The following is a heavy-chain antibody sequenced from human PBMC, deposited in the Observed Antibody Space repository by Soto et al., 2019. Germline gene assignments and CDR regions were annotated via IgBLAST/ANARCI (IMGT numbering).Heavy chain of an antibody. Sequence: EEQLLESGAGLVQPGGSLRLSCAASGFSFSSYGMSWVRQAPGEGLEWVSGISGGGDSTYYADSVKGRFTISRDMSKNTLYLQTTRPRGEDTAVYYCALGQDEYGDSVVWFDPWGQGTLVTVSS. CDR3: ALGQDEYGDSVVWFDP. V-gene: IGHV3-23*01. J-gene: IGHJ5*02. CDR2: ISGGGDST. CDR1: GFSFSSYG. D-gene: IGHD4-17*01.